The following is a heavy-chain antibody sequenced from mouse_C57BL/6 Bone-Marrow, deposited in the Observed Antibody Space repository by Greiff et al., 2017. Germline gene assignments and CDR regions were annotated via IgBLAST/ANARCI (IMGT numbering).Heavy chain of an antibody. Sequence: EVQLVESGGGLVKPGGSLKLSCAASGFTFSDYGMHWVRQAPEKGLEWVAYISSGSSTIYYADTVKGRFTISRDNAKNTLFLQMTSLRSEDTAMYYCARPALVRSPWFAYWGQGTLVTVSA. J-gene: IGHJ3*01. V-gene: IGHV5-17*01. CDR2: ISSGSSTI. CDR3: ARPALVRSPWFAY. D-gene: IGHD1-1*01. CDR1: GFTFSDYG.